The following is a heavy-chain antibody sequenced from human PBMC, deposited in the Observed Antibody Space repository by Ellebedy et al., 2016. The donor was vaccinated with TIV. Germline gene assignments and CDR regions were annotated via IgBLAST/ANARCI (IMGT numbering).Heavy chain of an antibody. J-gene: IGHJ4*02. CDR1: GFSLNVNY. V-gene: IGHV3-66*04. D-gene: IGHD5-18*01. CDR3: AGHGDRAMAH. Sequence: GESLKISCAASGFSLNVNYMSWVRQAPGKGLEWVSIIYSGVSGGSTYYADSVKGRFIISRDKSKNTMYLQMNILRAEDTAVYYCAGHGDRAMAHWGQGTLVTVSS. CDR2: IYSGVSGGST.